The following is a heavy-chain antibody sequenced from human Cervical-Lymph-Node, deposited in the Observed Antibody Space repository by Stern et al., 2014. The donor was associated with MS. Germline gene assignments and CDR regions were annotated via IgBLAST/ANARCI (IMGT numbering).Heavy chain of an antibody. D-gene: IGHD1-26*01. CDR2: LYWDDEK. Sequence: TLRESGPTLVKPTQTLTLTCDFSGFSLTTSGVGVGWIRQPPGKALEWLALLYWDDEKRYSPSLKNRLSIITDTAKNQVVLTMTNMDPVDTGTYYCAHRSTSVAGAWASWGQGILVVVSS. V-gene: IGHV2-5*02. CDR1: GFSLTTSGVG. J-gene: IGHJ5*02. CDR3: AHRSTSVAGAWAS.